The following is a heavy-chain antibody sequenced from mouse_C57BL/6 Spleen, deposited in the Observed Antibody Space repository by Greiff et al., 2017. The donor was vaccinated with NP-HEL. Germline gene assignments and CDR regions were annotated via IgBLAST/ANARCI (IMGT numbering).Heavy chain of an antibody. CDR3: ARVAITTVENWFAY. CDR2: INPNNGGT. Sequence: EVQLQQSGPELVKPGASVKISCKASGYTFTDYYMNWVKQSHGKSLEWIGDINPNNGGTSYNQKFKGKATLTVDKSSSTAYMELRSLTSEDSAVYYCARVAITTVENWFAYWGQGTLVTVSA. V-gene: IGHV1-26*01. J-gene: IGHJ3*01. D-gene: IGHD1-1*01. CDR1: GYTFTDYY.